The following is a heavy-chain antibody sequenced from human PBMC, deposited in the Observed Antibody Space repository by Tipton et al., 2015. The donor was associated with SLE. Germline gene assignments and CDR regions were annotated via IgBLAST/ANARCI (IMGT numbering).Heavy chain of an antibody. CDR3: ARDNSVETGFDP. CDR1: GGSISSYY. V-gene: IGHV4-59*01. Sequence: LRLSCTVSGGSISSYYWSWIRQPPGKGLEWIGYIYYSGSTNYNPSLKSRVTISVDTSKNQFSLKLSSVTAADTAVYYCARDNSVETGFDPWGQGTLVTVSS. D-gene: IGHD2/OR15-2a*01. J-gene: IGHJ5*02. CDR2: IYYSGST.